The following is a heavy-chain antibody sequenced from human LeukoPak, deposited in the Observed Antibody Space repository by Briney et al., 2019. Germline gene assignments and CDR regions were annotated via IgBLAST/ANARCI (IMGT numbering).Heavy chain of an antibody. D-gene: IGHD6-19*01. J-gene: IGHJ4*02. V-gene: IGHV4-59*01. CDR3: ARDTVAGTYDY. CDR2: IYYSGST. CDR1: GGSISSYY. Sequence: PSETLSPTCTVSGGSISSYYWSWIRQPPGKGLEWIGYIYYSGSTNYNPSLKSRVTISVDTSKNQFSLKLSSVTAADTAVYYCARDTVAGTYDYWGQGTLVTVSS.